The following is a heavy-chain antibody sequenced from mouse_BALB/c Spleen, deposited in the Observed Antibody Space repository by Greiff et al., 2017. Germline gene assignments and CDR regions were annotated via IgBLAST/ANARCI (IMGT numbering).Heavy chain of an antibody. J-gene: IGHJ3*01. CDR1: GFTFSSFG. Sequence: EVQLVESGGGLVQPGGSRKLSCAASGFTFSSFGMHWVRQAPEKGLEWVAYISSGSSTIYYADTVKGRFTISRDNPKNTLFLQMTSLRSEDTAMYYCARKGNWDWFAYWGQGTLVTVSA. V-gene: IGHV5-17*02. CDR2: ISSGSSTI. D-gene: IGHD4-1*01. CDR3: ARKGNWDWFAY.